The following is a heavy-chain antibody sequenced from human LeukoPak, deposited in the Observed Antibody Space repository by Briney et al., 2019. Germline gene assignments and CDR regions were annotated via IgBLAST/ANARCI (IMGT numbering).Heavy chain of an antibody. CDR2: ICISGST. CDR3: ARGQGYTSAWYGD. CDR1: GGSISDGGYF. V-gene: IGHV4-61*02. J-gene: IGHJ4*02. Sequence: SQTLSLTCTVSGGSISDGGYFWNWIRQPAGKGLEWIGRICISGSTKYSPSLRSRVVISTDTSRNQFSLKLNSVTAADTAVYYCARGQGYTSAWYGDWGQGILVTVSS. D-gene: IGHD6-19*01.